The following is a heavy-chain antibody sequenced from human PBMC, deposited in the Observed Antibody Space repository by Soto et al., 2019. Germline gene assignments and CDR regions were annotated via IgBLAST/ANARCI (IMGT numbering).Heavy chain of an antibody. D-gene: IGHD1-26*01. V-gene: IGHV4-34*01. CDR3: SGTQGDAFDL. CDR2: VNHSGST. Sequence: QVQLQQWGAGLLKPSETLSLTCAVYGGSFSGYYWSWIRQPPGKGLEWIAEVNHSGSTNYNPSLRSRVTISIDTSKSQFSLKLTSLTAADTAVYYCSGTQGDAFDLWGQGTLVAVSS. CDR1: GGSFSGYY. J-gene: IGHJ3*01.